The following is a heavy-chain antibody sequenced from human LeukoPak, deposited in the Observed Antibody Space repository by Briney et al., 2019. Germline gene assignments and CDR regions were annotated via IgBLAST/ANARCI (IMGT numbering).Heavy chain of an antibody. CDR2: INHSGST. CDR1: GGSISSSNW. CDR3: ARIAAAARNYGMDV. Sequence: SETLSLTCAVSGGSISSSNWWSWVRQPPGKGLEWIGEINHSGSTNYNPSLKSRVTISVDTSKNQSSLKLSSVTAADTAVYYCARIAAAARNYGMDVWGKGTTVTVSS. V-gene: IGHV4-4*02. J-gene: IGHJ6*04. D-gene: IGHD6-13*01.